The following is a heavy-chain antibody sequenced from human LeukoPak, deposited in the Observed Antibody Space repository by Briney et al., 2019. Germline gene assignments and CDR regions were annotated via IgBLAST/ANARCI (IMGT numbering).Heavy chain of an antibody. CDR2: IYYSGST. J-gene: IGHJ3*02. CDR3: AGSRSIGWDDAFDI. V-gene: IGHV4-59*11. CDR1: GGSISGHH. Sequence: SETLSLTCTVSGGSISGHHWSWIRQPPGKGLEWIGYIYYSGSTNYNPSLKSRVTLSLATSKNQFSLKLTSVTAADAAVYFCAGSRSIGWDDAFDIWGQGTMVTVSS. D-gene: IGHD6-19*01.